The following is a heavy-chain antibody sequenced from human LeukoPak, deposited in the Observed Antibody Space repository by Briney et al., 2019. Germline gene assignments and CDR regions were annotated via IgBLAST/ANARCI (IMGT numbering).Heavy chain of an antibody. D-gene: IGHD6-25*01. J-gene: IGHJ3*02. CDR2: TRDKARGYTT. Sequence: GRSLRLSCAAPGVTLSDHHMDWVRKAPGKGLEWVGRTRDKARGYTTEYAASVEGRFTISRDDSKTLVYLQMNSLKTEDTAVYFCARDGAAGDNSAFDIWGQGTVVTVSS. CDR1: GVTLSDHH. CDR3: ARDGAAGDNSAFDI. V-gene: IGHV3-72*01.